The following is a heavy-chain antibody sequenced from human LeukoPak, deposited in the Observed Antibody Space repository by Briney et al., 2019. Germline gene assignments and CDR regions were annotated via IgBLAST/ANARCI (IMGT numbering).Heavy chain of an antibody. D-gene: IGHD6-6*01. Sequence: PSETLSLTCTVSGGSISSSSYYWGWIRQPPGKGLEWIGSIYYSGSTYYNPSLKSRVTISVDTSKNQFSLKLSSVTAADTAVYYCARDSSSPHFDYWGQGTLVTVSS. CDR2: IYYSGST. CDR3: ARDSSSPHFDY. CDR1: GGSISSSSYY. V-gene: IGHV4-39*07. J-gene: IGHJ4*02.